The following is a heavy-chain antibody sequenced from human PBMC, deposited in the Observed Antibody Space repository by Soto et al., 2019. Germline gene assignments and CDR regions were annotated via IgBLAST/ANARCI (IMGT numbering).Heavy chain of an antibody. CDR1: GYTFTSYG. D-gene: IGHD2-21*02. Sequence: WASVKVSCKASGYTFTSYGISWVRQAPGQGLEWMGWISAYNGNTNYAQKLQGRVTMTTDTSTSTAYMELRSLRSDDTAVYYCARSVVTATPTRYYYYGMDVWGQGTTVTSP. V-gene: IGHV1-18*04. J-gene: IGHJ6*02. CDR2: ISAYNGNT. CDR3: ARSVVTATPTRYYYYGMDV.